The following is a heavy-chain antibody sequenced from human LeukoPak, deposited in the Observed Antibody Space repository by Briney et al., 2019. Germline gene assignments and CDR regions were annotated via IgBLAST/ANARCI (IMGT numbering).Heavy chain of an antibody. CDR1: GYTFTSYD. V-gene: IGHV1-8*01. D-gene: IGHD3-3*01. Sequence: ASEKVSCKASGYTFTSYDINWVRQATGQGLEWMGWMNPNSGNTGYAQKFQGRVTMTRNTSISTAYMELSSLRSEDTAVYYCARGNQYYDFWSGYYSSWCWFDPWGQGTLVTVSS. CDR2: MNPNSGNT. CDR3: ARGNQYYDFWSGYYSSWCWFDP. J-gene: IGHJ5*02.